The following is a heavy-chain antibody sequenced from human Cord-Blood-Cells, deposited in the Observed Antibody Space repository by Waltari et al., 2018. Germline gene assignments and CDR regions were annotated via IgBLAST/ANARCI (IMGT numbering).Heavy chain of an antibody. Sequence: QVQLVESGGGVVQPGRSLRLSCAASGFTFSSYGMHWVRQAPGKGLEWVAGISYDGSNKYYADSVKGRFTISRYNSKNTLYLQMNSRRAEDTAVYYCAKSLGVVVVAADYWGQGTLVTVSS. CDR1: GFTFSSYG. D-gene: IGHD2-15*01. CDR3: AKSLGVVVVAADY. V-gene: IGHV3-30*18. J-gene: IGHJ4*02. CDR2: ISYDGSNK.